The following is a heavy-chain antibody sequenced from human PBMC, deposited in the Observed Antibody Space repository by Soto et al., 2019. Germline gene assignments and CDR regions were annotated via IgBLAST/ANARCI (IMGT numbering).Heavy chain of an antibody. CDR3: ARQQTTVVTQAYLDP. V-gene: IGHV4-39*01. J-gene: IGHJ5*02. Sequence: PSETLSLTCTVSGSSITSSSYYLGWIRQPPGEGLEWIGGIYYSGRSYYNPSLKSRVTLPVATSKPRFSLTLSSVAAADAAVYYFARQQTTVVTQAYLDPWGKGTLVTSPQ. CDR1: GSSITSSSYY. CDR2: IYYSGRS. D-gene: IGHD4-17*01.